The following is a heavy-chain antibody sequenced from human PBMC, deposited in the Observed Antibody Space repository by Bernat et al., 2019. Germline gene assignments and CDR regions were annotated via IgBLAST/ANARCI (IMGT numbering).Heavy chain of an antibody. CDR1: GGSITSYY. J-gene: IGHJ4*02. CDR3: ARTSSGWFGYYFDY. D-gene: IGHD6-19*01. V-gene: IGHV4-59*08. Sequence: QVHLQESGPGLVKPSETLSLTCTVSGGSITSYYWSWIRHPPGKGLEWIGFIYYSGTTNYNPSLKSRLTISIDTSKNQFSLKLNSVTAADTAMYYCARTSSGWFGYYFDYWGQGTLVTVSS. CDR2: IYYSGTT.